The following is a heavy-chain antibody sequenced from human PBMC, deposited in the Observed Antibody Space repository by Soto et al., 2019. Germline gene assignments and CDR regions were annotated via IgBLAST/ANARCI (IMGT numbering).Heavy chain of an antibody. Sequence: SETLSLTCTVSGDSIRRYYWRWIRQPPGKGLEWIGYISYTGSTHYNPSLKSRVTISADTSKNQFSRKLSSVTTADTALYYCAREGVAAPYYYYGMDVWGQGSTVTVSS. J-gene: IGHJ6*02. D-gene: IGHD2-15*01. CDR1: GDSIRRYY. V-gene: IGHV4-59*01. CDR3: AREGVAAPYYYYGMDV. CDR2: ISYTGST.